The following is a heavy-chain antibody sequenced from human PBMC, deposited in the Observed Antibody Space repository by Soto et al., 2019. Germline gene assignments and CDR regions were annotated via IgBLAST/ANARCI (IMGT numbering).Heavy chain of an antibody. V-gene: IGHV3-53*01. J-gene: IGHJ3*01. CDR1: GLTVSGKKY. Sequence: DVQLVESGGGLMQPGESLRLSCAASGLTVSGKKYVAWVRQAPGKGLEWVSALYDVDGSFYADSVKGRFTTSRDSSKTGVYLRMNGLRPDDTAVYYFATWHEREHAYDVWGQGTTVTVSS. D-gene: IGHD1-1*01. CDR2: LYDVDGS. CDR3: ATWHEREHAYDV.